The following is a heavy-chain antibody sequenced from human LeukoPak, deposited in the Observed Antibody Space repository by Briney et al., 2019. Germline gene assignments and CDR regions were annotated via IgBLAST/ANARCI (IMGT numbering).Heavy chain of an antibody. D-gene: IGHD3-22*01. J-gene: IGHJ4*02. V-gene: IGHV4-39*07. CDR2: IYYSGSS. Sequence: PSETLSLTCTVSGGSISSSTYYWGWIRQPPGKGLEWIGSIYYSGSSNYNPSLKSRVSISLDTSKNQFSLKLSSVTAADTAVYYCARMYYYDSSGHYSNSQPFDSWGQGTRVTVSS. CDR1: GGSISSSTYY. CDR3: ARMYYYDSSGHYSNSQPFDS.